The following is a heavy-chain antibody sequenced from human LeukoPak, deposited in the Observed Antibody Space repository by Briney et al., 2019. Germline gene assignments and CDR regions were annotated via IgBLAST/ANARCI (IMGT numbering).Heavy chain of an antibody. J-gene: IGHJ3*02. CDR3: ARGFGYDSSGYPTVAFDI. D-gene: IGHD3-22*01. Sequence: SETLSLTCTVSGGSISSYYWSWFRQPAGKGLEWIGRIYTSGSTNYNPSLKSRVTMSVDTSKNQFSLKLSSVTAADTAVYYCARGFGYDSSGYPTVAFDIWGQGTMVTVSS. CDR1: GGSISSYY. CDR2: IYTSGST. V-gene: IGHV4-4*07.